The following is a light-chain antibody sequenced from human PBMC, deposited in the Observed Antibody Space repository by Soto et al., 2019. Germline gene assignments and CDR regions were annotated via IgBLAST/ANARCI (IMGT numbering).Light chain of an antibody. CDR2: AAS. J-gene: IGKJ2*01. CDR1: QGISSY. CDR3: QQLNSYPPYT. Sequence: DIQLTQSPSFLSASVGDRVTITCRASQGISSYLAWYQQKPGKAPKLLIYAASTLQSGVPSRFSGSGSGTEFTLMISSLQPEDFATYYCQQLNSYPPYTFGQGTKLEIK. V-gene: IGKV1-9*01.